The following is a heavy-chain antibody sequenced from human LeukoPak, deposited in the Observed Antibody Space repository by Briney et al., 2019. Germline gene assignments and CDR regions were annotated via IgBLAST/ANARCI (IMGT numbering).Heavy chain of an antibody. Sequence: GGSLRLSCAASGFPFSSYAMSWVRQAPGKGLEWVSGISAGGGSTNYADSVKGRFTISRDNSKNTLYLQMYSLRAEDTAVYYCARAAAAAGPGDFDYWGQGTLVTVSS. CDR2: ISAGGGST. CDR3: ARAAAAAGPGDFDY. V-gene: IGHV3-23*01. CDR1: GFPFSSYA. D-gene: IGHD6-13*01. J-gene: IGHJ4*02.